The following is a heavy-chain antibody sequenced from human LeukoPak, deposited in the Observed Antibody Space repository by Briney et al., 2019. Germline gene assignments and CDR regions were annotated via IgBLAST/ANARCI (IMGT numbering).Heavy chain of an antibody. Sequence: PSETLSLTCAVYGGSFSGYYWSWIRQPPGKGLEWIGEINHSGSTNYNPSLKSRVTISVDTSKNQFYLKLSSVTAADPAVYYCASARQGTVTIRMRVFYFDYWGQGTLVTVSS. V-gene: IGHV4-34*01. D-gene: IGHD4-17*01. CDR2: INHSGST. CDR1: GGSFSGYY. CDR3: ASARQGTVTIRMRVFYFDY. J-gene: IGHJ4*02.